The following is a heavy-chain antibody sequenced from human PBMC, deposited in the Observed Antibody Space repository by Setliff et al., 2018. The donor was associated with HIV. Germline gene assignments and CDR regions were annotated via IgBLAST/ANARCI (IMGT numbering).Heavy chain of an antibody. CDR3: ASGSGYCKNGNCYIGVHKNPDKYYFDY. CDR2: IVVGSGNT. CDR1: GFTFTSSA. Sequence: SVKVSCKASGFTFTSSAVQWVRQARGQRLEWIGWIVVGSGNTNYAQKFQGRVTLTTDELMKTAYMELSSLRSEDTAVYYCASGSGYCKNGNCYIGVHKNPDKYYFDYWGQGTLVTVSS. D-gene: IGHD2-8*01. V-gene: IGHV1-58*01. J-gene: IGHJ4*02.